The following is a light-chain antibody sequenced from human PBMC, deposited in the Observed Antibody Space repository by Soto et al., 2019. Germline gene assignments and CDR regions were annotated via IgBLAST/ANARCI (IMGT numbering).Light chain of an antibody. V-gene: IGKV3-20*01. CDR2: GAS. CDR3: QQYGSSFT. J-gene: IGKJ5*01. CDR1: QSVSSSF. Sequence: EIVLTQSPGTLSLSPGERATLSCRASQSVSSSFLAWYQQKPGQAPRLLIYGASSRATGIPDRFSGSGSGTDFTLTISRLEPEEFAVYYCQQYGSSFTFGQGTRL.